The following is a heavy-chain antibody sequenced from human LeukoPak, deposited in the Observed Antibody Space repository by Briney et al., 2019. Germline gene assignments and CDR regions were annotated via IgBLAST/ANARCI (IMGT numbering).Heavy chain of an antibody. CDR3: ARSLSCSSSSCYREPFDY. D-gene: IGHD2-2*02. V-gene: IGHV1-8*03. J-gene: IGHJ4*02. CDR2: MNPNSGNT. CDR1: GYTFTSYD. Sequence: ASVKVSCKASGYTFTSYDINGVRQATGQGLEWMGWMNPNSGNTGYAQKFQGRVTITRNTSISTAYMELSSLRSEDTAVYYCARSLSCSSSSCYREPFDYWGQGTLVTVSS.